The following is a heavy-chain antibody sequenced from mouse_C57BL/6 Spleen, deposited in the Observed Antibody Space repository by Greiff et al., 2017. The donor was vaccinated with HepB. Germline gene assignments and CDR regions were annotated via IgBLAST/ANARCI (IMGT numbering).Heavy chain of an antibody. CDR3: ARAYYDYDGDYYAMDY. V-gene: IGHV1-53*01. CDR1: GYTFTSYW. D-gene: IGHD2-4*01. Sequence: QVQLQQSGTELVKPGASVKLSCKASGYTFTSYWMHWVKQRPGQGLEWIGNINPSNGGTNYNEKFKSKATLTVDKSSSTAYMQLSSLTSEDSAVYYCARAYYDYDGDYYAMDYWGQGTSVTVSS. CDR2: INPSNGGT. J-gene: IGHJ4*01.